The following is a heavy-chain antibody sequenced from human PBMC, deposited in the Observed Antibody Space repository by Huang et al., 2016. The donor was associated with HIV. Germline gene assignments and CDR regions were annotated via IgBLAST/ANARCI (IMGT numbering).Heavy chain of an antibody. CDR2: RQSNADGGRT. CDR1: GFTFSNAW. V-gene: IGHV3-15*01. Sequence: EVQLVESGGDLVKPGGSLRLSCAASGFTFSNAWMIWVRQAPGKGLEWVARRQSNADGGRTDYGAPVKGRFIVSRDDSKNTLYLQMNSLKVEDTGVYYCTTYDSASLMVWGQGTLVTVSS. J-gene: IGHJ4*02. D-gene: IGHD3-10*01. CDR3: TTYDSASLMV.